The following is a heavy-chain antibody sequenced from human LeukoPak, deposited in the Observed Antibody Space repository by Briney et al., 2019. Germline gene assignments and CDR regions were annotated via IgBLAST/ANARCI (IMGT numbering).Heavy chain of an antibody. CDR1: GFTFSTYS. Sequence: NPGGSLRLSCAASGFTFSTYSMNWVRQAPGKGLEWVSSIDRSSSYIYHADSVKGRFTISRDNARNSLYLQMNSLRAEDTAVYYRARDLLGETGFWGQGTLVTVSS. CDR2: IDRSSSYI. J-gene: IGHJ4*02. D-gene: IGHD3-10*01. CDR3: ARDLLGETGF. V-gene: IGHV3-21*01.